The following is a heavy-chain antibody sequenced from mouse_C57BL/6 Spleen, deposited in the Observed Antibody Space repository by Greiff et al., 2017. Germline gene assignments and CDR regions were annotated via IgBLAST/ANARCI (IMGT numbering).Heavy chain of an antibody. V-gene: IGHV1-31*01. CDR3: GLTGTGDWYVDV. Sequence: EVKLQQSGPELVKPGASVKISCTASGYSFTGYYMHWVKQSHGNILDWIGYIYPYNGVSSYNQKFKGKATVTVDKSSSTAYMELRSLTSEDSAVYYCGLTGTGDWYVDVWGTGTTVTVSS. CDR2: IYPYNGVS. CDR1: GYSFTGYY. J-gene: IGHJ1*03. D-gene: IGHD4-1*01.